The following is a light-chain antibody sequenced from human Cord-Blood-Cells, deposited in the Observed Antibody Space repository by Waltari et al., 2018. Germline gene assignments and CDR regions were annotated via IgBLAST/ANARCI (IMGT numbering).Light chain of an antibody. CDR2: DAS. CDR1: QSVISY. CDR3: QQRSNWPLT. V-gene: IGKV3-11*01. Sequence: ELLLTQSPATLSLSPGERATLSCSASQSVISYLAWYQQKPGQAPRLLIYDASNRATGIPARFSGSGSGTDFTLTISSLEPEDFAVYYCQQRSNWPLTFGGGTKVEIK. J-gene: IGKJ4*01.